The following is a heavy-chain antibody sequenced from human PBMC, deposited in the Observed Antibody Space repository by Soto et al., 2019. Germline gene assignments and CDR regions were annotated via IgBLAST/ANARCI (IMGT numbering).Heavy chain of an antibody. D-gene: IGHD6-13*01. V-gene: IGHV4-39*01. Sequence: SETLSLTCTVSGGSISSSSYYWGWIRQPPGKGLEWIGSIYYSGSTYYNPSLKSRVTISVDTSKNQFSLKLSSVTAADTAVYYCARPWIAAAGTDWYFDLWGRGTLVTVSS. CDR1: GGSISSSSYY. CDR2: IYYSGST. J-gene: IGHJ2*01. CDR3: ARPWIAAAGTDWYFDL.